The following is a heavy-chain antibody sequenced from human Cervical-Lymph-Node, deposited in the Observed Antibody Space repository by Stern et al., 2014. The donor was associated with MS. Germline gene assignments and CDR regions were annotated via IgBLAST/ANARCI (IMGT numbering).Heavy chain of an antibody. D-gene: IGHD1-1*01. V-gene: IGHV3-53*01. CDR3: ARDTSSPERSDW. CDR2: ITNVGSS. CDR1: GVTVSRDY. Sequence: EVKLEESGGGVIQPGGSLRLSCTASGVTVSRDYMTWVRQAPGKGLEWVSLITNVGSSFYTDSVKGRFTISRDDSKNTVYLHMTSLRAEDTAMYYCARDTSSPERSDWWGQGTLVTVSS. J-gene: IGHJ4*02.